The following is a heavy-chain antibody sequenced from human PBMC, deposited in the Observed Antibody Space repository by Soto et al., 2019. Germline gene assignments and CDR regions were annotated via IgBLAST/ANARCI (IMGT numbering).Heavy chain of an antibody. CDR2: INPNSGGT. CDR1: GYTFTGYY. Sequence: ASVKVSCKASGYTFTGYYMHWVRQAPGQGLGWMGWINPNSGGTNYAQKFQGRVTMTRDTSISTAYMELSRLRSDDTAVYYCARAGFRANWFDPWGQGTLVTVSS. J-gene: IGHJ5*02. CDR3: ARAGFRANWFDP. V-gene: IGHV1-2*02.